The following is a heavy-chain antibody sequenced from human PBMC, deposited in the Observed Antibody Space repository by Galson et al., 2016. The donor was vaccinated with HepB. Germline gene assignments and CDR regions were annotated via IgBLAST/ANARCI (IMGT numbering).Heavy chain of an antibody. CDR1: GGTLNNFA. CDR3: ASAPRLRSLEWTRRKDYYYYAMDV. Sequence: SVKVSCKASGGTLNNFAISWVRQAPGQGLEWMGGIIPILGITNYAQKFQGRVTITADKSTSTAYMDLSSLGSEDTAVYYCASAPRLRSLEWTRRKDYYYYAMDVWGQGTTVTVSS. CDR2: IIPILGIT. V-gene: IGHV1-69*10. D-gene: IGHD3-3*01. J-gene: IGHJ6*02.